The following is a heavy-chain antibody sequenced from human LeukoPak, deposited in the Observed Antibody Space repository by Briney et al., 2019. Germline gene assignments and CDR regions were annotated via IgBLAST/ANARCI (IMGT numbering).Heavy chain of an antibody. CDR2: FDPEDGET. CDR3: ATDSRERVFDP. V-gene: IGHV1-24*01. J-gene: IGHJ5*02. D-gene: IGHD1-26*01. CDR1: GYTRTELS. Sequence: AASVKVSCKVSGYTRTELSMHWVRQAPGKGLEWMGGFDPEDGETIYAQKFQGRVTMTEDTSTDTAYMELSSLRSEDTAVYYCATDSRERVFDPWGQGTLVTVSS.